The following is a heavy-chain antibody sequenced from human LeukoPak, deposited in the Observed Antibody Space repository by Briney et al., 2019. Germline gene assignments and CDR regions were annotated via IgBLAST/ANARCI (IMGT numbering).Heavy chain of an antibody. D-gene: IGHD4-17*01. J-gene: IGHJ6*03. V-gene: IGHV3-7*01. CDR3: ATLTTVTPYYYYYYMDV. CDR1: GFTFSSYW. Sequence: HPGGSLRLSCAASGFTFSSYWMSWVRQAPGKGLEWVANIKQDGSEKYYVDSVKGRFTISRDNAKNSLYLQMNSLRAEDTAVYYCATLTTVTPYYYYYYMDVWGKGTTVTVSS. CDR2: IKQDGSEK.